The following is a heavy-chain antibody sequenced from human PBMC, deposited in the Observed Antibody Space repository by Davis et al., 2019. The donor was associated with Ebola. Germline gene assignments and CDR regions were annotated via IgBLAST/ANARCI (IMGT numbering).Heavy chain of an antibody. D-gene: IGHD5-12*01. CDR3: ARGQIGYSGRFRFDS. V-gene: IGHV1-18*01. J-gene: IGHJ4*02. Sequence: AASVKVSCKASGYTFNSHGISWVRQAPGQGLEWMAWISAYNGRTNYAQKFQGRLTLTTDTSTSTVYMELRSLTSEDTALYFCARGQIGYSGRFRFDSWGQGTLVTVSS. CDR1: GYTFNSHG. CDR2: ISAYNGRT.